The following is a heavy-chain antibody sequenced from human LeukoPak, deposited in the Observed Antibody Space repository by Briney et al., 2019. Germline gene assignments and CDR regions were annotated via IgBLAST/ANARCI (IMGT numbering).Heavy chain of an antibody. CDR2: IYYSGST. D-gene: IGHD5-24*01. CDR3: ARGAQATTN. CDR1: GGSISSYY. Sequence: SETLSLTCTVSGGSISSYYWSWIRQPPGKGLEWIGYIYYSGSTNYNPSLKSRVTISVDTSKNQFSLKLGSVTAADTAVYYCARGAQATTNWGQGTLVTVSS. J-gene: IGHJ4*02. V-gene: IGHV4-59*01.